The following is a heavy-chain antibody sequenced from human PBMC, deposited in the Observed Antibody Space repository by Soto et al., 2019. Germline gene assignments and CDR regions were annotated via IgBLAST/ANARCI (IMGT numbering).Heavy chain of an antibody. CDR2: IYYSGST. CDR1: GGSISSGDYY. V-gene: IGHV4-30-4*01. Sequence: TLSLTCTVSGGSISSGDYYWSWIRQPPGKGLEWIGYIYYSGSTYYNPSLKSRVTISVDTSKNQFSLKLSSVTAADTAVYYCARGEYSYAHGPAFDYWGQGTLVTVSS. CDR3: ARGEYSYAHGPAFDY. D-gene: IGHD5-18*01. J-gene: IGHJ4*02.